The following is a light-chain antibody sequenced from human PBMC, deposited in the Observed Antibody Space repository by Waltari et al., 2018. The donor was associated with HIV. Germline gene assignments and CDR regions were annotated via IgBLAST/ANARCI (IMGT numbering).Light chain of an antibody. CDR1: SSAVGGYTY. CDR3: SSYAGSNNLV. CDR2: EVS. J-gene: IGLJ3*02. Sequence: QSALTQPPSASGSPGQSVTISCTGTSSAVGGYTYVSWYQQHPGQAPKLMIYEVSKRPSGVPDRFSGSKSGNTASLTVSGLQAEDEADYYCSSYAGSNNLVFGGGTKLTVL. V-gene: IGLV2-8*01.